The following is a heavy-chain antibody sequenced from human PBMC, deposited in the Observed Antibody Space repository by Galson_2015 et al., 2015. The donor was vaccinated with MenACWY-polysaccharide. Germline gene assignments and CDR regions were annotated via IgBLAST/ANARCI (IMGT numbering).Heavy chain of an antibody. CDR1: GFTFSNYW. V-gene: IGHV3-7*01. CDR3: ARSYHRGGDN. J-gene: IGHJ4*02. Sequence: SLRLSCAASGFTFSNYWMSWVRQAPGKGLECVANIKQDGSEKYYADSVKGRFTISRDNANNSLYLQMNGLRAEDTAVYYCARSYHRGGDNWGQGTLVTVSS. CDR2: IKQDGSEK. D-gene: IGHD3-10*01.